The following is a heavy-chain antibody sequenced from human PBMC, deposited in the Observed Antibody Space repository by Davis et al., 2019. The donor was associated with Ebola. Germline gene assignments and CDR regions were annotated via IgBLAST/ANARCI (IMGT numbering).Heavy chain of an antibody. D-gene: IGHD6-13*01. CDR2: LSGSGGST. CDR1: GFPFRSYA. Sequence: GESLKISCAASGFPFRSYAMSWVRQAPGKGLEWVSALSGSGGSTYYADSVKGRFTISRDNAKNSLYLQMNSLRAEDTAVYYCARDRDSSSWPTNWFDPWGQGTLVTVSS. V-gene: IGHV3-23*01. J-gene: IGHJ5*02. CDR3: ARDRDSSSWPTNWFDP.